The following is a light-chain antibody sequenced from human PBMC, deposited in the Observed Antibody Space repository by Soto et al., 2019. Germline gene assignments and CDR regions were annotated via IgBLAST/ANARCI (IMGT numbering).Light chain of an antibody. J-gene: IGKJ4*01. CDR2: GGS. V-gene: IGKV1-39*01. Sequence: DIKMTQSPSSLSASVGDRVTITCRASQSIRSYLNWYQQKPGKAPNLLIHGGSILQSGGPPRFSGGGGGTDITLTISSQPPEDFASYYCQQIYSIPLTFGGGTKVDIK. CDR1: QSIRSY. CDR3: QQIYSIPLT.